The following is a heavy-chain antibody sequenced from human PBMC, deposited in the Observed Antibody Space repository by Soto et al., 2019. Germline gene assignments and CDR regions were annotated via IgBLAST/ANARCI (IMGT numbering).Heavy chain of an antibody. D-gene: IGHD5-18*01. CDR1: GYTFTSYG. Sequence: ASVKVSCKASGYTFTSYGISWVRQAPGQGLEWMGWISAYNGNTNYAQKLQGRVTITRDTSASTAYMELSSLRSEDTAVYYCARGRNTAMVRYGMDVWGQGTTVTVSS. V-gene: IGHV1-18*04. CDR2: ISAYNGNT. CDR3: ARGRNTAMVRYGMDV. J-gene: IGHJ6*02.